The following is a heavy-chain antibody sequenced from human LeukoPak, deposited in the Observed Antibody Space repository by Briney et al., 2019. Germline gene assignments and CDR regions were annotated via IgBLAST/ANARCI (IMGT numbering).Heavy chain of an antibody. CDR3: ARPRSAYYDSSGYDL. V-gene: IGHV1-8*01. Sequence: ASVKVSCKASGYTFTSYDINWVRQASGQGPEWMGWMNPNSGDTGYAQKFQGRVTMTRSTTTSTAYMELSSLRSEDTAVYFCARPRSAYYDSSGYDLWGQGTLVTVSS. CDR1: GYTFTSYD. CDR2: MNPNSGDT. D-gene: IGHD3-22*01. J-gene: IGHJ4*02.